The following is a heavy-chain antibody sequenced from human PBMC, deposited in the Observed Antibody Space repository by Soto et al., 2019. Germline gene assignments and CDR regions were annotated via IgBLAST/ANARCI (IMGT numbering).Heavy chain of an antibody. V-gene: IGHV4-39*01. CDR2: VYYRGRS. Sequence: SETLSLTCTVSGGSVTNSSYYWGWIRQSPGKGLEWIGSVYYRGRSYSKSSVKSRVTISVDTSKNRFSLSLNSVTASDAAVYFCVSQRTTVPTQAYFDYWGPGALVTSPQ. CDR3: VSQRTTVPTQAYFDY. D-gene: IGHD4-17*01. CDR1: GGSVTNSSYY. J-gene: IGHJ4*02.